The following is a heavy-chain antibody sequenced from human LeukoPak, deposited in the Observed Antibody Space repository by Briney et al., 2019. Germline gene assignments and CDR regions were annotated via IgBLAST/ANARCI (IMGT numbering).Heavy chain of an antibody. J-gene: IGHJ4*02. CDR3: AKAAEGLLEPFDY. Sequence: PGGSLRLSCAASGFTFNTYTMNWVRQAPGKGLEWVSYISGSSGIIDYADSVRGRFTISRDNAKNSLYLQMNSLRAEDTAVYYCAKAAEGLLEPFDYWGQGTLVTVSS. CDR2: ISGSSGII. D-gene: IGHD1-1*01. CDR1: GFTFNTYT. V-gene: IGHV3-48*01.